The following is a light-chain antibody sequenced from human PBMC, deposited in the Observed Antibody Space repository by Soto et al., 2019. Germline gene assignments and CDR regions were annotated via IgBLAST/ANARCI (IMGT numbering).Light chain of an antibody. CDR1: QSVSSSY. V-gene: IGKV3D-20*02. J-gene: IGKJ5*01. CDR3: QHRSNWPIT. Sequence: IGLTQSPGTLSLSPGERATLSCRASQSVSSSYLAWYQQKPGQAPRLLIYGASSRATGIPDRFSGSGSGTDFTLTISRLEPEDFAVYYCQHRSNWPITFGQGTRPEI. CDR2: GAS.